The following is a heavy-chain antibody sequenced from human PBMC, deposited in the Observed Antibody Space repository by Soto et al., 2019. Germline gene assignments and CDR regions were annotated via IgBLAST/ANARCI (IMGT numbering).Heavy chain of an antibody. J-gene: IGHJ4*02. V-gene: IGHV4-39*01. CDR3: ARRLITMVRGVTQQTNDY. CDR1: GGSISSSSYY. Sequence: SETLSLTCTVSGGSISSSSYYWGWIRQPPGKGLEWIGSIYYSGSTYYNPSLKSRVTISVDTSKNQFSLKLSSVTAADTAVYYCARRLITMVRGVTQQTNDYWGQGTLVTVSS. D-gene: IGHD3-10*01. CDR2: IYYSGST.